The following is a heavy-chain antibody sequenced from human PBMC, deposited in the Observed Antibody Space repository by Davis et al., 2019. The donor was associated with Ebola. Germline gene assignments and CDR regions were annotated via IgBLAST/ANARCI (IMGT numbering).Heavy chain of an antibody. CDR3: ARDQDTSPEWNWFDS. CDR2: IKQDGSEK. D-gene: IGHD3-3*01. V-gene: IGHV3-7*03. CDR1: GFIFSSYW. J-gene: IGHJ5*01. Sequence: GESLKISCAASGFIFSSYWMSWVRQAPGKGLEWVANIKQDGSEKYYVDSVKGRFTISRDNSKNTLYLQMNSLRAEDTALYYCARDQDTSPEWNWFDSWGQGTLVTVYS.